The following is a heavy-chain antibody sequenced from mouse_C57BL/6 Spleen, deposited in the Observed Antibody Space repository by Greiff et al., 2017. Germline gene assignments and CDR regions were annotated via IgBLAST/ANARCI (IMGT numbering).Heavy chain of an antibody. CDR1: GFTFSDYY. J-gene: IGHJ1*03. CDR3: ARESPYPDWYFDV. Sequence: EVKLVESEGGLVQPGSSMKLSCTASGFTFSDYYMAWVRQVPEKGLEWVANINYDGSSTYYLDSLKSRFIISRDNAKNILYLQMSSLKSEDTATYYCARESPYPDWYFDVWGTGTTVTVSS. CDR2: INYDGSST. V-gene: IGHV5-16*01.